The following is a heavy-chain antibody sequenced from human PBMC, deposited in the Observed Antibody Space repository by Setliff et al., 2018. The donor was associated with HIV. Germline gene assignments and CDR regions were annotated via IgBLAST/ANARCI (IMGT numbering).Heavy chain of an antibody. CDR3: VTMTTVIHWYFDL. CDR1: GDSITGSQYY. J-gene: IGHJ2*01. Sequence: PSETLSLTCTVSGDSITGSQYYWGWIRQPPGKGLEWIASIHYSGSTNYNPSLKSPVTISLDTSKTQFSLKLSSVTAADTAVYYCVTMTTVIHWYFDLWGRGTLVTVSS. CDR2: IHYSGST. V-gene: IGHV4-39*01. D-gene: IGHD4-17*01.